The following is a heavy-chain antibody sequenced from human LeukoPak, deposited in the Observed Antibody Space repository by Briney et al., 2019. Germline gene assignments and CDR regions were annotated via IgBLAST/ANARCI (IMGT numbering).Heavy chain of an antibody. J-gene: IGHJ4*02. CDR1: DYSISSGYS. CDR2: IYHSGST. Sequence: SETLSLTCTVSDYSISSGYSWGWIRQPPGKGLEWIGSIYHSGSTSYNPSLKSRVTISVDTSKNQFSLKLSSVTAADTAVYYCPTLGGRGVIDYWGQGTLVTVSS. CDR3: PTLGGRGVIDY. V-gene: IGHV4-38-2*02. D-gene: IGHD3-10*01.